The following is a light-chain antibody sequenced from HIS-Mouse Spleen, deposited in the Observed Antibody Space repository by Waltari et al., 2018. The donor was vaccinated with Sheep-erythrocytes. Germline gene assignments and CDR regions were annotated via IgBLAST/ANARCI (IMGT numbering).Light chain of an antibody. V-gene: IGLV3-1*01. J-gene: IGLJ1*01. Sequence: SYELTQPPSVSVSPGQTASITCSGYNLADKYAVCYQQKPGPSPVLVIYQDSKRPSGIPERFSGSNSGNTATLTISGTQAMYEADYYCQAWDSSTASVFGTGTKVTVL. CDR3: QAWDSSTASV. CDR1: NLADKY. CDR2: QDS.